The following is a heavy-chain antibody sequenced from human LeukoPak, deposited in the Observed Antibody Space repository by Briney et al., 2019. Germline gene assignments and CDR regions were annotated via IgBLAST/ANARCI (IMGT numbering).Heavy chain of an antibody. J-gene: IGHJ4*02. CDR3: ARLDAEHSGYDARGY. D-gene: IGHD5-12*01. V-gene: IGHV3-21*01. CDR1: GFTFSSYS. CDR2: ISSSSSYI. Sequence: PGGSLRLSCVASGFTFSSYSMNWVRQAPGKGLEWVSSISSSSSYIYYADSVKGRFTISRDNAKNSLYLQMNSLRAEDTAVYYCARLDAEHSGYDARGYWGQGTLVTVSS.